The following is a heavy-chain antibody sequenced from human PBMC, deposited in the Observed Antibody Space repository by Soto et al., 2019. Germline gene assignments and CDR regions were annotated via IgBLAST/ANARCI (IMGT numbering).Heavy chain of an antibody. CDR1: GYTFTAYY. Sequence: QVQLVQSGAEVKKPGASVKVSCKASGYTFTAYYIHWVRQAPGQGLEWMGWINPNNGGTNYAQKFQGRVTMTRDTCISTAYMELSRLRSDDTAVYYCALRYCSGGTCSDDAFDIWGKGTMVTVSS. D-gene: IGHD2-15*01. CDR2: INPNNGGT. J-gene: IGHJ3*02. V-gene: IGHV1-2*02. CDR3: ALRYCSGGTCSDDAFDI.